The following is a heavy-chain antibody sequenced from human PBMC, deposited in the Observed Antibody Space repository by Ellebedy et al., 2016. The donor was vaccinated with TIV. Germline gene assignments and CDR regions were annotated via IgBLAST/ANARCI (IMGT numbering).Heavy chain of an antibody. J-gene: IGHJ4*02. D-gene: IGHD3-10*01. CDR1: GFTFDDYA. Sequence: GGSLRLSXAASGFTFDDYAMHWVRQAPGKGLEWVSGISWNSGSIGYADSVKGRFTISRGNAKNSLYLQMNSLRAEDTALYYCAKPRSGSYYNGFDYWGQGTLVTVSS. CDR3: AKPRSGSYYNGFDY. V-gene: IGHV3-9*01. CDR2: ISWNSGSI.